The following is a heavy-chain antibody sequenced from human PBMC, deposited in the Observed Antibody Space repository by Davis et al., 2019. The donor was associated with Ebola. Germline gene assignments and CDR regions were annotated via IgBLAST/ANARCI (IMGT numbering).Heavy chain of an antibody. CDR1: GYSFSKYW. V-gene: IGHV5-10-1*01. CDR2: IDPSDSYT. J-gene: IGHJ6*02. CDR3: ARHGTIAAAVGSYYYGMDV. D-gene: IGHD6-13*01. Sequence: GGSLRLSCEGSGYSFSKYWIGWVRQLPGKGLEWMGRIDPSDSYTNYSPSFQGHVTISADKSISTAYLQWSSLKASDTAMYYCARHGTIAAAVGSYYYGMDVWGQGTTVTVSS.